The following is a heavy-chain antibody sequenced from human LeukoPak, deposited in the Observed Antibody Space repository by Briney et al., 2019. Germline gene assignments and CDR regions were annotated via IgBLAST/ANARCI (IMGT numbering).Heavy chain of an antibody. V-gene: IGHV3-23*01. CDR2: ISGSGGTGYTT. CDR1: GFTFSTYA. D-gene: IGHD3-10*01. Sequence: PGGSLRLSCAASGFTFSTYAMSWVRQAPGKGLEWVSPISGSGGTGYTTYYADSVKGRFTISRDNSKNTIYLQMNSLRVDDTAIYYCAKVIITGSFPDYFDTWGQGTLVTVSS. J-gene: IGHJ4*02. CDR3: AKVIITGSFPDYFDT.